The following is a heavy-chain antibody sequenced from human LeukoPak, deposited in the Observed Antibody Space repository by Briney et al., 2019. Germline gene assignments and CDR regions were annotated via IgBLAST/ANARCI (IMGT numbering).Heavy chain of an antibody. V-gene: IGHV4-4*02. J-gene: IGHJ4*02. CDR3: ARHDPVGGCTFDC. D-gene: IGHD2-8*01. Sequence: PSGTLSLTGAVSGASISTGNWGSWARQPPGEGLGWIGEIYQGGSTNSNPSLKSRVTISLDKSKNQFSLKLSSVTAADTAVYYCARHDPVGGCTFDCWGQGTLVTVSS. CDR1: GASISTGNW. CDR2: IYQGGST.